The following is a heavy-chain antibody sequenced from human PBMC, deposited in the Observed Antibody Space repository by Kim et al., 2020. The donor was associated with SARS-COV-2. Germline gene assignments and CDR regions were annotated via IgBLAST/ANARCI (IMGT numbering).Heavy chain of an antibody. CDR2: IYPGDYDT. Sequence: GESLKISCKGSGYSFTSYWIGWVRQMPGKGLEWMGIIYPGDYDTRYSPSFQGQVTISADKSISTAYLQWSSLKASDTAMYYCARRSSWYDLSYYYYMDVWGKGTTVTVSS. CDR3: ARRSSWYDLSYYYYMDV. CDR1: GYSFTSYW. J-gene: IGHJ6*03. D-gene: IGHD6-13*01. V-gene: IGHV5-51*01.